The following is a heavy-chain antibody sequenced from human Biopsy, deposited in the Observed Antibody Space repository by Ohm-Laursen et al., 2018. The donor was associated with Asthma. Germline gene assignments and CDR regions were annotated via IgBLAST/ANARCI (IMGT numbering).Heavy chain of an antibody. CDR3: ARDVMEWYLPAFDF. V-gene: IGHV3-30-3*01. CDR2: GGSYYDGGLK. D-gene: IGHD3-3*01. CDR1: GLTFRSYA. Sequence: SLRLSCAASGLTFRSYAMHWVRQAPGKGLEWVAGGGSYYDGGLKYYADSVNGRFTVSRDDSKNTLYLQMNNLRPDDTAVYYCARDVMEWYLPAFDFWGQGTLVTVSS. J-gene: IGHJ4*02.